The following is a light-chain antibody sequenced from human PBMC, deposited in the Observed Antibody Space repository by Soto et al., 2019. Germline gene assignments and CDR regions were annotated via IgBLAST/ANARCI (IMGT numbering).Light chain of an antibody. CDR1: SSDVGTYNY. CDR2: EVS. CDR3: NSYAGSNNWV. V-gene: IGLV2-8*01. J-gene: IGLJ2*01. Sequence: QSALTQPPSASGSPGQSVTISCTGTSSDVGTYNYVSWYQQHPDKAPKLMIYEVSQRPSGVPDRFSGSKSGNTASLTVSGLQAEDDAHYYCNSYAGSNNWVFGGGTKVTVL.